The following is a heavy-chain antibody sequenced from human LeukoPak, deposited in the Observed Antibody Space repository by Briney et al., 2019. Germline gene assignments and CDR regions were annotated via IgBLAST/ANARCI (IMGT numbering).Heavy chain of an antibody. CDR3: ARGPHSSGYYYLFHYCGMDV. Sequence: ASVKVSCKASGYTFTGYYMHWVRQAPGQGLEWMGWINPNSGGTNYAQKFRGWVTMTRDTSISTAYMELSRLRSDDTAVYYCARGPHSSGYYYLFHYCGMDVWGQGTTVTVSS. D-gene: IGHD3-22*01. V-gene: IGHV1-2*04. CDR1: GYTFTGYY. J-gene: IGHJ6*02. CDR2: INPNSGGT.